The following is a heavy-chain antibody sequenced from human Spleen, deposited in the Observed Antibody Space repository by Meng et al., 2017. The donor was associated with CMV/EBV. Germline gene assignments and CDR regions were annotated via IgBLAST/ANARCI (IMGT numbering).Heavy chain of an antibody. CDR1: GFSFSSHG. CDR2: IHYDGSKK. J-gene: IGHJ5*02. D-gene: IGHD6-6*01. V-gene: IGHV3-30*02. CDR3: AKGPLEYSSSNWFDP. Sequence: GGSLRLSCATSGFSFSSHGMHWVRQAPGKGLEWVAFIHYDGSKKYYADSVKGRFTISRDNSRNTVYLQMNSLSAEDTAVYYCAKGPLEYSSSNWFDPWGQGTLVTVSS.